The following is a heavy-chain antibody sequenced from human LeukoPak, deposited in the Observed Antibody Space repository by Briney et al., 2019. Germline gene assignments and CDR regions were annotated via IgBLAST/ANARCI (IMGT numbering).Heavy chain of an antibody. CDR2: ISYDGSNK. J-gene: IGHJ4*02. Sequence: GGSLRLSCAASGFTFSSYGMHWVRPTPGGGRGRVAVISYDGSNKYYADSVKGRFTTSRDNSKNTLYLQMNSLRAEDTAVYYCANGGNHCSSTSCYVPYFDYWGQGTLVTVSS. V-gene: IGHV3-30*18. CDR3: ANGGNHCSSTSCYVPYFDY. D-gene: IGHD2-2*01. CDR1: GFTFSSYG.